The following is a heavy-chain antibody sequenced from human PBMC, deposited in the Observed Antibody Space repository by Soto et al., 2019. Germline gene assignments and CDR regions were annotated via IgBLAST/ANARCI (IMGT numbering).Heavy chain of an antibody. J-gene: IGHJ6*02. CDR2: INHSGST. Sequence: QVQLQQWGAGLLKPSETLSLTCAVNGGSGGSFSGYYWSWIRQPPGKGLEWIGEINHSGSTNYNQSLKSRVTISVDTPKNQFSLKLSSVTAAATAVYYCARQNYDSSGYYHYYYGMDVWGQGTTVTVSS. D-gene: IGHD3-22*01. V-gene: IGHV4-34*01. CDR1: GGSGGSFSGYY. CDR3: ARQNYDSSGYYHYYYGMDV.